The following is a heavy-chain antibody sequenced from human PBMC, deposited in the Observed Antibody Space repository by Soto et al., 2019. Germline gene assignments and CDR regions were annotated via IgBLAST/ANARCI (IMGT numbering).Heavy chain of an antibody. CDR2: ISSSSSYI. V-gene: IGHV3-21*01. CDR1: GFTFSSYS. Sequence: EVQLVESGGGLVKPGGSLRLSCAASGFTFSSYSMNWVRQAPGKGLEWVSSISSSSSYIYYADSVKGRFTISRDNSKNSRYLQMNSLRAEDTAVSYCACRPPTPDYWGQGTLVTVSS. CDR3: ACRPPTPDY. J-gene: IGHJ4*02. D-gene: IGHD4-17*01.